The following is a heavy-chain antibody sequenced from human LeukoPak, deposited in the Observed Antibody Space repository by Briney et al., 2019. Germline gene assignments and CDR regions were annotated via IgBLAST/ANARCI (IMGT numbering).Heavy chain of an antibody. CDR3: AGEVYAGNWFDP. D-gene: IGHD2-8*01. V-gene: IGHV3-64*01. CDR1: GFTFSTCA. Sequence: GGSLRLSCAASGFTFSTCAMHWVRQAPGKGLEYVAAISGNGDSTHYAHSVKGSFTIYRDNSKNTLYLKMGSQRPEDSVVYYFAGEVYAGNWFDPWGQGTLVTVSS. J-gene: IGHJ5*02. CDR2: ISGNGDST.